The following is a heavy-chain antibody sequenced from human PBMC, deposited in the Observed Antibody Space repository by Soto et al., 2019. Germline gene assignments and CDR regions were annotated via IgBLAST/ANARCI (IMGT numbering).Heavy chain of an antibody. Sequence: SETLSLTCTVSGGSISSGEYYWSWIRQPPGKGLEWIGYVFYTGSAYYYNPSIKRRVTISVDTFNNQFSLKLSSVTAADTAVYFCVRDSVRFGPAFDSWGQGTLVTVSS. CDR3: VRDSVRFGPAFDS. J-gene: IGHJ4*02. D-gene: IGHD3-3*01. V-gene: IGHV4-30-4*01. CDR1: GGSISSGEYY. CDR2: VFYTGSAY.